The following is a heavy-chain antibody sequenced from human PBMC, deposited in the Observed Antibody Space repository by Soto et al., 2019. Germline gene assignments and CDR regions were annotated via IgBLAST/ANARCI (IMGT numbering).Heavy chain of an antibody. V-gene: IGHV1-69*01. J-gene: IGHJ4*02. Sequence: QVQLVQSGGEVKKPGSSVKVSCKASGGTFSSYAISWVRQAPGQGLECMGGIIPIFGTATYAQRFQGRVTITADESTSTAYMELSSLRFEDKAVHYCAISPTYDFWSGLLHWGQGTLVTVSS. CDR1: GGTFSSYA. CDR2: IIPIFGTA. D-gene: IGHD3-3*01. CDR3: AISPTYDFWSGLLH.